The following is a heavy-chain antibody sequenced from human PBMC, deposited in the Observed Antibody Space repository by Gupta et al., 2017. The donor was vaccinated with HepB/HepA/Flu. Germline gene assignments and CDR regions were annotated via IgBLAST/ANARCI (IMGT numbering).Heavy chain of an antibody. J-gene: IGHJ6*02. CDR3: VRVDSGSWGQNAIAV. V-gene: IGHV3-72*01. Sequence: DVQLVESGGGLVQPGGSLRLSCAASGFTFSDRYMDWVRQAPGKGLEWVGRTRNKANSYTTEYAASGKDRFIISRDDSTNSLYMQMHGLKTEATAVYYCVRVDSGSWGQNAIAVGGQGTTVTVYS. D-gene: IGHD5-12*01. CDR2: TRNKANSYTT. CDR1: GFTFSDRY.